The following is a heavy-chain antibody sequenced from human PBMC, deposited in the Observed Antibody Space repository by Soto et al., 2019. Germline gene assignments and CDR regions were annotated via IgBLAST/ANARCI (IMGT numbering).Heavy chain of an antibody. V-gene: IGHV4-31*01. D-gene: IGHD6-19*01. CDR2: IYNSGNT. CDR3: ARGIGGVAVPSYFGD. CDR1: GASINSGGYY. J-gene: IGHJ4*02. Sequence: QVQLQESGPGLVQPSQTLSLYCSVSGASINSGGYYWTWIRQHPGKGLEWIGYIYNSGNTFYNPSLMSPVTISGDTPKSQFSLKLTSVTAADTAFYYCARGIGGVAVPSYFGDWGQGTLVSVSS.